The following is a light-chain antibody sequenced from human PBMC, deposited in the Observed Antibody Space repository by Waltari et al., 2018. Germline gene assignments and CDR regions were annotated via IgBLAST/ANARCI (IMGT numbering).Light chain of an antibody. J-gene: IGKJ4*01. V-gene: IGKV1-17*01. CDR1: QDIRNC. CDR3: LQHNSYPPT. CDR2: GAS. Sequence: DIQMTQSPSSLSASVGDRLTITCRASQDIRNCLGWYQQKPGEAPKLLIYGASSLQSGVPSMFRGSASGTEFTLTISSLQPEDFATYFCLQHNSYPPTFGGGTKVEIQ.